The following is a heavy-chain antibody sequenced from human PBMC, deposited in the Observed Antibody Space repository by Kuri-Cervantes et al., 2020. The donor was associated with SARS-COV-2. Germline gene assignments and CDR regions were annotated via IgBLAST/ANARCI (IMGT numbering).Heavy chain of an antibody. Sequence: GESLKISCAASGFTFSSYAMHWVRQAPGKGLEWVAVISYDGSNKYYADSVKGRFTISRDNSNNTLYLQMNSLRAEDTAVYYCARDPDDILTGPFDYWGQGTLVTVSS. CDR2: ISYDGSNK. CDR1: GFTFSSYA. CDR3: ARDPDDILTGPFDY. V-gene: IGHV3-30*04. D-gene: IGHD3-9*01. J-gene: IGHJ4*02.